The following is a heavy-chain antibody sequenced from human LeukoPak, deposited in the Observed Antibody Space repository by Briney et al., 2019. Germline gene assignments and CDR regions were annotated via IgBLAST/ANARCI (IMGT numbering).Heavy chain of an antibody. J-gene: IGHJ4*02. CDR1: GFTFSSHS. CDR2: ISSSSSTI. V-gene: IGHV3-48*01. D-gene: IGHD1/OR15-1a*01. CDR3: ARDGRTWIPDY. Sequence: PGGSLRLSCAASGFTFSSHSMNWVRQAPGKGLEWVSYISSSSSTIYYADSVKGRFTISRDNAKNSLYLQMNSLRAEDTAVYYCARDGRTWIPDYWGQGTLVTVSS.